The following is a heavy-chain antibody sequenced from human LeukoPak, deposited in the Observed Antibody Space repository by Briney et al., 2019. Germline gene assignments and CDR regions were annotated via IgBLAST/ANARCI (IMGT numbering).Heavy chain of an antibody. V-gene: IGHV4-39*01. D-gene: IGHD3-10*01. J-gene: IGHJ4*02. Sequence: SETLSLTFTVSGGSISSSSYYWGWIRQPPGNGLEWIGSIYYSGSTYYNPSLKSRVTISVDTSKNQFSLKLSSVTAADTAVYYCARRAVRGVSHFDYWGQGTLVTVSS. CDR2: IYYSGST. CDR1: GGSISSSSYY. CDR3: ARRAVRGVSHFDY.